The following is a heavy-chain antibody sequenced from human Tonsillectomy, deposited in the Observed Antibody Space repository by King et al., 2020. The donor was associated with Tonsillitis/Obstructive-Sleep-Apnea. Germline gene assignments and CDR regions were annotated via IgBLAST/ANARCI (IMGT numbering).Heavy chain of an antibody. D-gene: IGHD6-13*01. CDR3: AREAGYSSSTRYYYYMDV. CDR1: GFTFSSYS. V-gene: IGHV3-21*01. CDR2: ISSSSSYI. J-gene: IGHJ6*03. Sequence: VQLVESGGGLVKPGGSLRLSCAASGFTFSSYSMNWVRQASGKGLEWVSSISSSSSYIYYADSVKGRFTISRDNAKNSLYLQMNSLRAEDTAVYYCAREAGYSSSTRYYYYMDVWGKGTTVTVSS.